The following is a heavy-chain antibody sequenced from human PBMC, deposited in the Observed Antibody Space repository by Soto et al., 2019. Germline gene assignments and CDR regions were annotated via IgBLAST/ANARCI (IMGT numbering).Heavy chain of an antibody. CDR1: GDTFSSYA. CDR2: IIPMFGTA. CDR3: ARVGPAHYYDSSGYYSPLDY. D-gene: IGHD3-22*01. Sequence: QVQLVQSGAEVKKPGSSVKVSCKASGDTFSSYAINWVRQAPGHGLEWMGGIIPMFGTANYAQKFKGRVTITAGESTSTVYVELSSLRSEDTAVYYCARVGPAHYYDSSGYYSPLDYWGQGTLVTVSS. J-gene: IGHJ4*02. V-gene: IGHV1-69*01.